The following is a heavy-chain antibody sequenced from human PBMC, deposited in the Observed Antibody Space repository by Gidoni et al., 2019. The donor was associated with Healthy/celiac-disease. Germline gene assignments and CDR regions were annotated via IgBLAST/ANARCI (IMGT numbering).Heavy chain of an antibody. CDR2: ISSSSSYI. CDR1: GFTFSSYR. J-gene: IGHJ6*02. D-gene: IGHD2-15*01. Sequence: EVQLVESGGGLVKSGGSLRLSCAASGFTFSSYRLYWVRQAPGKGLGWVSSISSSSSYIYYADSVKGRFTISRDNAKNSLYLQMNSLRAEDTAVYYCARDRRVLGYCSGGSCFYYYYYGMDVWGQGTTVTVSS. CDR3: ARDRRVLGYCSGGSCFYYYYYGMDV. V-gene: IGHV3-21*01.